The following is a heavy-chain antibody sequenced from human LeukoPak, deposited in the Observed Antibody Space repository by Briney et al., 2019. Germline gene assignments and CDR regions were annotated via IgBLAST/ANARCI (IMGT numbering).Heavy chain of an antibody. V-gene: IGHV1-18*01. CDR1: GYTFISYG. J-gene: IGHJ4*02. Sequence: GASVKVSCKASGYTFISYGIDWVRQAPGQGLEWMGWISVYNGNTNYSQKFQGRVTMTRDTSTSTVYMELSSLRSEDTAVYYCYLEVVSVHLVYWGQGTLVTVSS. CDR3: YLEVVSVHLVY. D-gene: IGHD2-15*01. CDR2: ISVYNGNT.